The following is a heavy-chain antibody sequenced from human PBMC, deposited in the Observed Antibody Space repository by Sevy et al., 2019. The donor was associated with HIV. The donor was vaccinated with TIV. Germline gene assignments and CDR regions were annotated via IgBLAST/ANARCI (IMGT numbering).Heavy chain of an antibody. J-gene: IGHJ4*01. CDR2: FDPEDGET. Sequence: ASVKVSCKVSGSTLTGLSMHWVRQAPGKGLEWMGSFDPEDGETIYAQNFQGRVTMTEDTSTDTAYMELSSLRSEDTAVYFCATTKDYYDSSGCPFDYWGQGTLVTVSS. CDR3: ATTKDYYDSSGCPFDY. CDR1: GSTLTGLS. D-gene: IGHD3-22*01. V-gene: IGHV1-24*01.